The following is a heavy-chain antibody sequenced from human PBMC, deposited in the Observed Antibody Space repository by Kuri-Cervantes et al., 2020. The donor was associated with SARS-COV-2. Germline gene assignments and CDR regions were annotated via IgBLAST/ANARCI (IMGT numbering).Heavy chain of an antibody. CDR1: GYTFSGGYY. D-gene: IGHD3-10*01. CDR2: INPNSGGT. J-gene: IGHJ6*02. V-gene: IGHV1-2*04. CDR3: ARGIVRGLIQSYYYGMDV. Sequence: ASVKVSCKASGYTFSGGYYMYWVRQAPGQGLEWMGWINPNSGGTNYAQKFQGWVTMTRDTSSTGYMELSRLRSDDTAVYYCARGIVRGLIQSYYYGMDVWGQGTMVTVSS.